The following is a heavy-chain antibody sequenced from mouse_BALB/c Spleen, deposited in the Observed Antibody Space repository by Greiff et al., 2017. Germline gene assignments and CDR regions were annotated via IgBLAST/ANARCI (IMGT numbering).Heavy chain of an antibody. D-gene: IGHD2-4*01. Sequence: EVQRVESGGGLVKPGGSLKLSCAASGFTFSSYTMSWVRQTPEKRLEWVATISSGGSYTYYPDSVKGRFTISRDNAKNTLYLQMSSLKSEDTAMYYCTRDDVRLRHYYAMDYWGQGTSVTVSS. CDR2: ISSGGSYT. J-gene: IGHJ4*01. CDR1: GFTFSSYT. CDR3: TRDDVRLRHYYAMDY. V-gene: IGHV5-6-4*01.